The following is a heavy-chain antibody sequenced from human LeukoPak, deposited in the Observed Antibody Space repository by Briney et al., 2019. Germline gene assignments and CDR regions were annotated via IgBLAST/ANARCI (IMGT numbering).Heavy chain of an antibody. J-gene: IGHJ4*02. CDR1: IGSISSSKW. Sequence: SETLSLTCSVSIGSISSSKWWSWVRQSPVKGLEWIGEIYLYGTTNYNPSFTSRVTMSVDRSRNQFSLKLTSVTAADTAVYYCAAGPVGHISRAFDLWGQGNLVIVSS. CDR3: AAGPVGHISRAFDL. V-gene: IGHV4-4*02. CDR2: IYLYGTT.